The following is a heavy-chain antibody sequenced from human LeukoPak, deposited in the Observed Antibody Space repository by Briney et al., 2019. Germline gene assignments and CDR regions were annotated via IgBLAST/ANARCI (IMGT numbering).Heavy chain of an antibody. Sequence: GVTLTLSCAASGFTFSSYGMSWVRQAPGKGLEWVSALTPSGSSTYYADSVKGLFTFSRDNSKNTLYLQMNSLRVEDTAIYYCAKGGSSRWDYFDSWGQGTLVTVSP. V-gene: IGHV3-23*01. J-gene: IGHJ4*02. D-gene: IGHD6-13*01. CDR2: LTPSGSST. CDR3: AKGGSSRWDYFDS. CDR1: GFTFSSYG.